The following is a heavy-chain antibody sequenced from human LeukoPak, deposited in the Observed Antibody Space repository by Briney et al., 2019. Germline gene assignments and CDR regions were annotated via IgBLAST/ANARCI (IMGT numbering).Heavy chain of an antibody. CDR2: ISYDGSNK. V-gene: IGHV3-30*03. D-gene: IGHD6-19*01. CDR3: ARDEDSSGWTIYYFDY. J-gene: IGHJ4*02. Sequence: GRSLRLSCAASGFTFSSYGMHWVRQAPGKGLEWVAVISYDGSNKYYADSVKGRFTISRDNSKNTLYLQMNSLRAEDTAVYYCARDEDSSGWTIYYFDYWGQGTLVTVSS. CDR1: GFTFSSYG.